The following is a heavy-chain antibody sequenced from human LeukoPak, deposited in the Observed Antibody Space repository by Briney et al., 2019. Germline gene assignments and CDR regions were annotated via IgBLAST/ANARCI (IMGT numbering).Heavy chain of an antibody. J-gene: IGHJ4*02. D-gene: IGHD3-10*01. Sequence: PGGSLRLSCAASQFTFSTYWMTWVRQAPGKGLEWVANIKQDGSEKYYVDSVKGRITISRDNAKNSLYLQMNSLRAEDTAVYYCARTRYYYNSRSYGAPYYFDYWGQGTLVTVSS. CDR3: ARTRYYYNSRSYGAPYYFDY. V-gene: IGHV3-7*01. CDR1: QFTFSTYW. CDR2: IKQDGSEK.